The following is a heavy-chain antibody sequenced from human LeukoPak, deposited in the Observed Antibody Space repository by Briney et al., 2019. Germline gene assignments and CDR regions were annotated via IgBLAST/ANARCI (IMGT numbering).Heavy chain of an antibody. J-gene: IGHJ3*02. Sequence: SETLSLTCAVSGGSISSGGYSWSWIRQPPGKGLEWIGYIYHSGSTYYNPSLKSRVTISVDRSKNQFSLKLSSVTAADTAVYYCAADANDMAFDIWGQGTMVNVSS. CDR3: AADANDMAFDI. V-gene: IGHV4-30-2*01. D-gene: IGHD2-2*01. CDR1: GGSISSGGYS. CDR2: IYHSGST.